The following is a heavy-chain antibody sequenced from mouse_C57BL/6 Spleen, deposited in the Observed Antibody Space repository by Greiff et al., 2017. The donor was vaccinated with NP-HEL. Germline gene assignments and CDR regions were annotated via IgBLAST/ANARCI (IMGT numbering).Heavy chain of an antibody. CDR3: AKIYYGYRYAMDY. J-gene: IGHJ4*01. D-gene: IGHD2-2*01. Sequence: EVQLVESGGGLVKPGGSLKLSCAASGFTFSDYGMHWVRQAPEKGLEWVAYISSGSSTIYYADTVKGRFTISRDNAKNTLFLQMTSLRSEDTAMYYCAKIYYGYRYAMDYWGQGTSVTVSS. CDR2: ISSGSSTI. V-gene: IGHV5-17*01. CDR1: GFTFSDYG.